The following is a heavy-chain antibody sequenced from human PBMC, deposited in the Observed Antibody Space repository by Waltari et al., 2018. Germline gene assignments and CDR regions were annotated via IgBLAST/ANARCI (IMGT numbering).Heavy chain of an antibody. CDR3: ARGSVVVPAAITGYWFDP. J-gene: IGHJ5*02. CDR1: GGSFSGYY. V-gene: IGHV4-34*01. Sequence: QVQLQQWGAGLLKPSETLSLTCAVYGGSFSGYYWSWIRQPPGKGLEWIGEINHSGSTNYNPSLKSRVTRSVDTAKNQFSLKLSSVTAADTAVYYCARGSVVVPAAITGYWFDPWGQGTLVTVSS. D-gene: IGHD2-2*01. CDR2: INHSGST.